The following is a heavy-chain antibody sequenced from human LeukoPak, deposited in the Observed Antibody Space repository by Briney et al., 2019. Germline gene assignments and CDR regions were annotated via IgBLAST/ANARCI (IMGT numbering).Heavy chain of an antibody. CDR3: ARDILPGYIGEGLDY. CDR2: ISYDGSNK. D-gene: IGHD3-9*01. J-gene: IGHJ4*02. V-gene: IGHV3-30*03. CDR1: GFTFSSYG. Sequence: GGSLRLSCAASGFTFSSYGMHWVRQAPGKGLEWVAVISYDGSNKYYADSVKGRFTISRDNSKNSLYLHMSSLRAEDTAVYYCARDILPGYIGEGLDYWGQGTLVTVSS.